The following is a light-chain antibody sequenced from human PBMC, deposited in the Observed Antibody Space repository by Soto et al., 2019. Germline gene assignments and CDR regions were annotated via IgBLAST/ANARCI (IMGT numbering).Light chain of an antibody. CDR3: QQYNKWPLIT. J-gene: IGKJ5*01. V-gene: IGKV3D-15*01. Sequence: EIVMTQSPATLSVSPGETATLSCRASQSISIGLAWYRQKPGQAPRLLIYGASTRATGTPARFSGSGSGTEFTLTNSSLQSEDFALYYCQQYNKWPLITFGQGTRLEIK. CDR1: QSISIG. CDR2: GAS.